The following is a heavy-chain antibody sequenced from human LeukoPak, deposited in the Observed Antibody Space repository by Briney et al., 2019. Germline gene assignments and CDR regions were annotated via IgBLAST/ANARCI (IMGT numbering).Heavy chain of an antibody. J-gene: IGHJ3*02. CDR2: INSDGSST. V-gene: IGHV3-74*01. CDR1: GFTFTSNW. CDR3: ARVSRWEGLIAFDI. Sequence: GGSLRLSCAASGFTFTSNWMHWVRQAPGKGLVWVSRINSDGSSTSYADSVRGRFTISRDNAKNTLYLQMNSLRAEDTAVYYCARVSRWEGLIAFDIWGQGTMVTVSS. D-gene: IGHD2-2*01.